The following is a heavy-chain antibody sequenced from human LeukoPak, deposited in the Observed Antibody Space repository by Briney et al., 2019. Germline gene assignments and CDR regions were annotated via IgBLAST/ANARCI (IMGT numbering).Heavy chain of an antibody. CDR3: ARDLYRIVVVPHYFDY. CDR1: GFTFSSYW. V-gene: IGHV3-7*01. J-gene: IGHJ4*02. CDR2: IKKDGSEK. Sequence: PGGSLRLSCAASGFTFSSYWMSWVRQAPRKGLEWVANIKKDGSEKYYVDSVKGRFTISRDNAKNSLYLQMSSLRAEDTAVYYCARDLYRIVVVPHYFDYWGQGTLVTVSS. D-gene: IGHD3-22*01.